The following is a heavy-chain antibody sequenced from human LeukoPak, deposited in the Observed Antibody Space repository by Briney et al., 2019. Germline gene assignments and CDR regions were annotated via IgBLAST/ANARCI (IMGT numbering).Heavy chain of an antibody. CDR3: AREGGWDGDHFDY. Sequence: SQTLSLTCAISGDSVSRNSAAWSWIRQSPSRGLEWLGRTNYRSRWYNDYAVPVKSRITINADTYKNQFSLQMDSVTPEDTAVYYCAREGGWDGDHFDYWGQGTLVTVSS. CDR2: TNYRSRWYN. D-gene: IGHD4-17*01. CDR1: GDSVSRNSAA. J-gene: IGHJ4*02. V-gene: IGHV6-1*01.